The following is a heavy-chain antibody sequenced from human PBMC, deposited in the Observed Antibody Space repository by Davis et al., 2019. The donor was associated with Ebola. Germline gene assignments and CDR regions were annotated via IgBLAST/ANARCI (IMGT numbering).Heavy chain of an antibody. CDR2: IYYSGST. J-gene: IGHJ3*02. CDR3: ARHGTNCSGGSCYSGWGDDAFDI. CDR1: GGSISSYY. Sequence: MPSETLSLTCTVSGGSISSYYWSWIRQPPGKGLEWIGYIYYSGSTNYNPSLKSRVTISVDTSKNQFSLKPSSVTAADTAVYYCARHGTNCSGGSCYSGWGDDAFDIWGQGTMVTVSS. V-gene: IGHV4-59*08. D-gene: IGHD2-15*01.